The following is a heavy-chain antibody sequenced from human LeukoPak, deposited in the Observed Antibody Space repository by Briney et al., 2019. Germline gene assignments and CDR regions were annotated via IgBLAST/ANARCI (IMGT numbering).Heavy chain of an antibody. J-gene: IGHJ3*02. CDR2: ISVGSDVI. CDR1: GLTFSNSA. D-gene: IGHD6-13*01. V-gene: IGHV3-23*01. CDR3: AKDKGYSSSWYVGDAFDI. Sequence: GGSLRLSCAVSGLTFSNSAMSWVRQAPGKGLEWVSAISVGSDVIYYADSVKGRFAISRDNSKHTVYLQMNSLRAEDTAVYYCAKDKGYSSSWYVGDAFDIWGQGTMVTVSS.